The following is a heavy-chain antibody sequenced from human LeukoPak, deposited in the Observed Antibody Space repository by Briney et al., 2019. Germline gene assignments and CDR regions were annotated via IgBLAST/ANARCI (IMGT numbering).Heavy chain of an antibody. CDR3: VKSGGYGLIDY. D-gene: IGHD6-19*01. J-gene: IGHJ4*02. V-gene: IGHV4-4*02. Sequence: SETLSLTCAVSGGSISSNKWWSWLRQAPGKGLEWLGEVVHSGSTNYNPSLKSRVTISVDKSKNQFSLRLSSVTAADTAMYYCVKSGGYGLIDYWGQGTLVTVSS. CDR1: GGSISSNKW. CDR2: VVHSGST.